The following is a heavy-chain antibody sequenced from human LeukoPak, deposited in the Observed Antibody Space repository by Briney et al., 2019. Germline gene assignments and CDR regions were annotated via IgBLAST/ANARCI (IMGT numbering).Heavy chain of an antibody. J-gene: IGHJ3*02. Sequence: SETLSLTCTVSGGSISTYFWSWIRQPAGKGLEWIGRISPSGNTDYNPSPESRVTMSIDTSNNRFSLTLTSVTAADTAVYYCTRDLYYHDSRRDAFDIWGQGTMATVSS. D-gene: IGHD3-22*01. V-gene: IGHV4-4*07. CDR1: GGSISTYF. CDR2: ISPSGNT. CDR3: TRDLYYHDSRRDAFDI.